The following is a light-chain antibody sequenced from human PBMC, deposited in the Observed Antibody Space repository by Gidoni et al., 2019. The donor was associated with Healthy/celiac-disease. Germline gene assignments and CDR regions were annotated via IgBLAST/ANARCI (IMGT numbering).Light chain of an antibody. CDR2: GAS. CDR1: QSVRSRY. CDR3: QQDGSSLLT. Sequence: IVLTQSPGTLSLSPEDIATLSCRARQSVRSRYSAWYQQKPGQAPRLLIYGASSRATGIPDRFRGSGSGTDFTLTISRLEPEDFAVYYCQQDGSSLLTFGQGTRVEIK. V-gene: IGKV3-20*01. J-gene: IGKJ1*01.